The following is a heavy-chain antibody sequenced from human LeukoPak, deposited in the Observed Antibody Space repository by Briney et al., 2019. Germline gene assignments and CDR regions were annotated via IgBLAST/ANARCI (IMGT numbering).Heavy chain of an antibody. J-gene: IGHJ4*02. CDR3: AKGRHTSSGMFDY. V-gene: IGHV3-23*01. Sequence: GGSLRLSCAASGFTFSNYAMSWVRQGPGKGLEWVSATSSNGVSTFYADSVKGRFTISRDNSKNTLYLQMNSLRAEDTAVYYCAKGRHTSSGMFDYWGQGTLVTVSS. D-gene: IGHD1-26*01. CDR2: TSSNGVST. CDR1: GFTFSNYA.